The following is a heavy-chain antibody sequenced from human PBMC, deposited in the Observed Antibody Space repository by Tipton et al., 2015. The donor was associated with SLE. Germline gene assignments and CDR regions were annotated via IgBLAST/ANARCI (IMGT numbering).Heavy chain of an antibody. V-gene: IGHV4-59*01. J-gene: IGHJ5*02. D-gene: IGHD3-22*01. Sequence: TLSLTCTVSGDSMNSYYWSWVRQPTGKGLEWIGHIFHSGTTDYNPSLMSRVTISVDKSRRLFSLNLSSLTAADTAVYYCATSPYYYDRSGFYYLNWFDPWGQGTLVTVSS. CDR3: ATSPYYYDRSGFYYLNWFDP. CDR2: IFHSGTT. CDR1: GDSMNSYY.